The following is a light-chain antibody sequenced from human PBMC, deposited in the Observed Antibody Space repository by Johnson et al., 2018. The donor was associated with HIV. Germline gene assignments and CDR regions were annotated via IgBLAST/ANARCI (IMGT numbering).Light chain of an antibody. J-gene: IGLJ1*01. CDR3: GTWDSSLSAFYV. CDR1: SSNIGNNY. CDR2: DNN. V-gene: IGLV1-51*01. Sequence: VLTQPPSVSAAPGQKVTISCSGSSSNIGNNYVSWYQQLPGTAPKLLIYDNNKRPSGIPDRFSGSKSGTSATLGITGLQTGDEADYYCGTWDSSLSAFYVFGTGTKVIVV.